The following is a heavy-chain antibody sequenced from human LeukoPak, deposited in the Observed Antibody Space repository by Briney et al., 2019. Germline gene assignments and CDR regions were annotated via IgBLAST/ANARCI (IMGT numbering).Heavy chain of an antibody. J-gene: IGHJ4*02. V-gene: IGHV3-48*04. CDR2: ISSGSETI. CDR1: GFSFSSHS. D-gene: IGHD3-10*01. Sequence: GGSLRLSCEASGFSFSSHSMNWVRQAPGKGLEWVSYISSGSETIYYAESVKGRFTISRDNAKNSLFLQMNSLRAEDTAVYYCARDRGSITMVRGVNYYWGQGTLVTVSS. CDR3: ARDRGSITMVRGVNYY.